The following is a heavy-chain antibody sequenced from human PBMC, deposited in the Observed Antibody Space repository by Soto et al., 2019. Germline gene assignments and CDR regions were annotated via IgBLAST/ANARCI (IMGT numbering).Heavy chain of an antibody. V-gene: IGHV3-30-3*01. CDR1: GFTFTNYP. Sequence: QVQLVESGGGVVQPGRSLRLSCAASGFTFTNYPMHWVRQAPGKGLEWLAVVSHDGLNTYYADSVKGRFTISRDNSKNTRYLQLSSRRTEDTAVCYCARETTVGGIRLDNWGQGTLVTVSS. CDR3: ARETTVGGIRLDN. CDR2: VSHDGLNT. J-gene: IGHJ4*02. D-gene: IGHD1-26*01.